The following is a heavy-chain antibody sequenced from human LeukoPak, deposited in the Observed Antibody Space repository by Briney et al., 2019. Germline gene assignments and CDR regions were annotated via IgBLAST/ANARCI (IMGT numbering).Heavy chain of an antibody. Sequence: GRSLRLSCAASGFTFSSYGMHWVRQAPGKGLEWVAVISYDGSNKYYADSVKGRFTISRDNSKNTLYLQMNSLRAEDTAVYYCARERGTGTTYYYYGMDVWGQGTTVTVSS. J-gene: IGHJ6*02. CDR1: GFTFSSYG. D-gene: IGHD1-7*01. CDR2: ISYDGSNK. V-gene: IGHV3-30*03. CDR3: ARERGTGTTYYYYGMDV.